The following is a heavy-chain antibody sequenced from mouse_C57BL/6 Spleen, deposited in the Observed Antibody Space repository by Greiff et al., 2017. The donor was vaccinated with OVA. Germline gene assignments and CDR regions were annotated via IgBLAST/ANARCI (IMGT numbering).Heavy chain of an antibody. CDR1: GYTFTDYN. J-gene: IGHJ4*01. Sequence: EVQLQQSGPELVKPGASVKMSCKASGYTFTDYNMHWVKQSHGKSLEWIGYINPNNGGTSYNQKFKGKATLTVNKSSSTAYMELRSLTSEDSAVYYCARKGGYHVGAMDYWGQGTSVTVSS. CDR2: INPNNGGT. D-gene: IGHD3-1*01. CDR3: ARKGGYHVGAMDY. V-gene: IGHV1-22*01.